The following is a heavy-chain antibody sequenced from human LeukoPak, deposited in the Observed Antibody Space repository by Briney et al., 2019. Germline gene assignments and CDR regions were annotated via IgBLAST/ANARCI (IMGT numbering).Heavy chain of an antibody. CDR2: LHCSGIT. D-gene: IGHD6-19*01. CDR3: ARAGGQWTGIDF. CDR1: GASISSYY. V-gene: IGHV4-59*01. Sequence: SETLSLTCTVSGASISSYYWSWIRQPPGKGLEWIGYLHCSGITNYNSSLKSRVTISPDTSKNQMSLKLSSVTAADTAVYYCARAGGQWTGIDFWGQGTLVTVSS. J-gene: IGHJ4*02.